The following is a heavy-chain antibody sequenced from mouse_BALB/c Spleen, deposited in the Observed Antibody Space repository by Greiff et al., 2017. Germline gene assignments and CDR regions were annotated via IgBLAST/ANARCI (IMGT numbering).Heavy chain of an antibody. J-gene: IGHJ1*01. CDR1: GFTFSDYY. CDR3: ARSWYFDV. Sequence: EVQGVESGGGLVKPGGSLKLSCAASGFTFSDYYMYWVRQTPEKRLEWVATISDGGSYTYYPDSVKGRFTISRDNAKNNLYLQMSSLKSEDTAMYYCARSWYFDVWGAGTTVTVSS. V-gene: IGHV5-4*02. CDR2: ISDGGSYT.